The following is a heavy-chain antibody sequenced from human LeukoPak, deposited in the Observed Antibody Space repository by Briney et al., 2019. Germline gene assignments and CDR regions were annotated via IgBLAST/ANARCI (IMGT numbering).Heavy chain of an antibody. CDR3: ARDTAMAPRWFDP. CDR1: GGSFSGYY. J-gene: IGHJ5*02. CDR2: INHSGST. D-gene: IGHD5-18*01. V-gene: IGHV4-34*01. Sequence: TSETLSLTCAVYGGSFSGYYWSWIRQPPGKGLEWIGEINHSGSTNYNPSLKSRVTISVDTSKNQFSLKLSSVTAADTAVYYCARDTAMAPRWFDPWGQGTLVTVSS.